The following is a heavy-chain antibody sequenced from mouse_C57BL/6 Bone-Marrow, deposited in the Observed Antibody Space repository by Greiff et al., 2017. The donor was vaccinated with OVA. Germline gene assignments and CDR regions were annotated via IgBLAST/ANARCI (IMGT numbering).Heavy chain of an antibody. CDR1: GYTFTDYE. J-gene: IGHJ1*03. CDR3: TRLAQANWYFDV. CDR2: IDPETGGT. V-gene: IGHV1-15*01. Sequence: LQESGAELVRPGASVTLSCKASGYTFTDYEMHWVKQTPVHGLEWIGAIDPETGGTAYNQKFKGKAILTADKSSSTAYMELRSLTSEDSAVYYCTRLAQANWYFDVWGTGTTVTVSS. D-gene: IGHD3-2*02.